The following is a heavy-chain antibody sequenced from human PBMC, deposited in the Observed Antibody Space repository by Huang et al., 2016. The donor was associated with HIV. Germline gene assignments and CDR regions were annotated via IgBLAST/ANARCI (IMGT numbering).Heavy chain of an antibody. CDR1: GFTFSSYG. CDR3: ARGPIRFLAWLLNFDY. CDR2: ISYDEDKK. D-gene: IGHD3-3*01. Sequence: QILLIESGGGVVQPGRSLRLSCAASGFTFSSYGMHWVRQAPGKGLEWVEVISYDEDKKYYADSVRGRFTISRDNSKNTLYLQMNSLRIEDTAVYYCARGPIRFLAWLLNFDYWGQGALVTVSS. J-gene: IGHJ4*02. V-gene: IGHV3-30*03.